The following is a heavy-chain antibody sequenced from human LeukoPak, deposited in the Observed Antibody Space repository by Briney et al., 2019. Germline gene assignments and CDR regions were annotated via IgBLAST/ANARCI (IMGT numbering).Heavy chain of an antibody. J-gene: IGHJ4*02. CDR3: AKFFLGDGYNRNY. D-gene: IGHD5-24*01. CDR2: ISRSGGST. CDR1: GFTFSSYD. V-gene: IGHV3-23*01. Sequence: GGSLRLSCAASGFTFSSYDMSWVRQTPGKGLEWVSGISRSGGSTYYADSVKGRFTISRGNSKNTLYLQMNSLRAEDTAVYYCAKFFLGDGYNRNYWGQGTLVTVSS.